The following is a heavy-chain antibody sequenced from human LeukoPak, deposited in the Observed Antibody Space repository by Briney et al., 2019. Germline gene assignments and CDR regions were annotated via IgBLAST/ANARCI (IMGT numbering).Heavy chain of an antibody. V-gene: IGHV3-23*01. Sequence: GGSLRLSCAASGFTFSSSAMSWVRQAPGKGLEWVSAISNNGGYSYYADSVQGRFAISRDNSKSTLCLQMNSLRAEDTAVYYCAKQLGYCSDGSCYFPYWGQGTLVTVSS. CDR3: AKQLGYCSDGSCYFPY. J-gene: IGHJ4*02. CDR2: ISNNGGYS. CDR1: GFTFSSSA. D-gene: IGHD2-15*01.